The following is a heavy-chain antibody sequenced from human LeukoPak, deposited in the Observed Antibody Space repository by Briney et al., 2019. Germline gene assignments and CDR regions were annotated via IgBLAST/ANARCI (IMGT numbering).Heavy chain of an antibody. V-gene: IGHV3-23*01. D-gene: IGHD3-22*01. J-gene: IGHJ5*02. CDR3: AKVGYYDSSGYGIFVGWFDP. Sequence: GGSLRLSCAASGFTFSSYAMSWVRQAPGKGLEWVSAISGSGGSTYYADSVKGRFTISRDNSKNTLYLQMNSLRAEDTAVYYCAKVGYYDSSGYGIFVGWFDPWGQGTLVTVSS. CDR2: ISGSGGST. CDR1: GFTFSSYA.